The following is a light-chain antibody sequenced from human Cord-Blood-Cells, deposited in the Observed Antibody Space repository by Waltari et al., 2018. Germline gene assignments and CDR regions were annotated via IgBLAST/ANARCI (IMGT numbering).Light chain of an antibody. V-gene: IGLV2-18*02. CDR2: EVS. CDR3: SSYTSSSTLV. CDR1: CSDVGSYNR. Sequence: QSALTQPPSVSGSPGQSVTISCTGTCSDVGSYNRVSWYQQPPGTAPKLMIYEVSNRPSGVPDRFSGSKSGNTASLTISGLQAEDEADYYCSSYTSSSTLVFGGGTKLTVL. J-gene: IGLJ2*01.